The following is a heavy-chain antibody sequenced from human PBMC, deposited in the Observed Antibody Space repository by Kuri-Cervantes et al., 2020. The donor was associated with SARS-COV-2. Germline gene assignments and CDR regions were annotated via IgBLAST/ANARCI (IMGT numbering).Heavy chain of an antibody. D-gene: IGHD2-2*01. CDR2: IYYSGST. J-gene: IGHJ4*02. V-gene: IGHV4-39*01. Sequence: SETLSLTCTVSGGSISSSSYYWGWIRQPPGKGLEWFGSIYYSGSTYYNPSLKSRVTISVDTSKNQFSLKLSSVTAADTAVYYCARHGGDGIEDIVVVPAANGGFDYWGQGTLVTVSS. CDR3: ARHGGDGIEDIVVVPAANGGFDY. CDR1: GGSISSSSYY.